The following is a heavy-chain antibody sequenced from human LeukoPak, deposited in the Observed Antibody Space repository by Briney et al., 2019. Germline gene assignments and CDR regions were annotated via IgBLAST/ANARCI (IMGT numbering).Heavy chain of an antibody. Sequence: PSETLSLTRTVSGGSISSYYWSWIRQPPGKGLEWIGYIYYSGSTNYNPSLKSRVTISVDTSKNQFSLKLSSVTAADTVVYYCARGYSSGWYWGPRGMDVWGQGTTVTVSS. CDR3: ARGYSSGWYWGPRGMDV. CDR1: GGSISSYY. CDR2: IYYSGST. J-gene: IGHJ6*02. V-gene: IGHV4-59*08. D-gene: IGHD6-19*01.